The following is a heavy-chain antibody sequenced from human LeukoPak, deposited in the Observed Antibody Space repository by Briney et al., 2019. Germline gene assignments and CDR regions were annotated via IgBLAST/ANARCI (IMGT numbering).Heavy chain of an antibody. CDR3: ARGPAFGGVHS. V-gene: IGHV4-61*01. D-gene: IGHD3-16*01. CDR1: GYSISSGYY. J-gene: IGHJ4*02. CDR2: IYYSGST. Sequence: SETLSLTCAVSGYSISSGYYWGWIRQPPGKGLEWIGYIYYSGSTNYNPSLKSRVTISVDTSKNQFSLKLSSVTAADTAVYYCARGPAFGGVHSWGQGTLVTVSS.